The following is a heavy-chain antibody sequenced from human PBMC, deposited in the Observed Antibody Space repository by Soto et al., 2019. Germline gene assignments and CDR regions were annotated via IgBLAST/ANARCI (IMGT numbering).Heavy chain of an antibody. D-gene: IGHD6-13*01. V-gene: IGHV1-2*04. CDR2: INPNSGGT. Sequence: ASVKVSCKASGYTFTGYYMHWVRQAPGQGLEWMGWINPNSGGTNYAQKFQGWVTMTRDTSISTAYMELSRLRSDDTAVYYCARDMQGYTAAGTSHESASPFFDYWGQGTLVTVSS. J-gene: IGHJ4*01. CDR1: GYTFTGYY. CDR3: ARDMQGYTAAGTSHESASPFFDY.